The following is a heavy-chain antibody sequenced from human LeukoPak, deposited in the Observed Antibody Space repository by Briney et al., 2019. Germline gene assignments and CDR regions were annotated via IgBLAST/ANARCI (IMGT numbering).Heavy chain of an antibody. J-gene: IGHJ4*02. Sequence: ASLKVSCKASGYTFTSYGMSWVRQAPGQGLEWIGWISAYNGNTNYAQMLQGSVTMTTDTSTSTAYMEPRSMRADVMAVYCCARLYYDFWSGYYSYFDYWGQGTLVTVSS. V-gene: IGHV1-18*03. D-gene: IGHD3-3*01. CDR3: ARLYYDFWSGYYSYFDY. CDR2: ISAYNGNT. CDR1: GYTFTSYG.